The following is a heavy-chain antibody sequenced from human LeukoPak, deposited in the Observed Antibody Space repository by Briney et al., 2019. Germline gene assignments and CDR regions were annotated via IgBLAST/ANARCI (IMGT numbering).Heavy chain of an antibody. CDR3: ATSPPVVPAAITAFDI. CDR1: GGSINSYY. J-gene: IGHJ3*02. D-gene: IGHD2-2*01. Sequence: SETLSLTCTVSGGSINSYYWSWIRQSAGKGLEWIGRIYTSGSTPAYSPSLKSRVTMSIDTSKNQFSLQLSSVTAADTAVYYCATSPPVVPAAITAFDIWGQGTMVTVSS. V-gene: IGHV4-4*07. CDR2: IYTSGSTP.